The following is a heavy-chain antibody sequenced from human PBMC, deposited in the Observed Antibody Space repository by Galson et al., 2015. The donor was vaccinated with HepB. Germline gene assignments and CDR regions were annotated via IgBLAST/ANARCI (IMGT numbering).Heavy chain of an antibody. CDR2: TYYRSKWYN. CDR3: ARGERAVAGYYYGMDV. CDR1: GDSVSSHSAA. V-gene: IGHV6-1*01. Sequence: CAISGDSVSSHSAAWNWIRQSPSRGLEWLGRTYYRSKWYNDYAVSVKSRITINPDTSKNQFSLQLNSVTPEDTAVYYCARGERAVAGYYYGMDVWGQGTTVTVSS. J-gene: IGHJ6*02. D-gene: IGHD6-19*01.